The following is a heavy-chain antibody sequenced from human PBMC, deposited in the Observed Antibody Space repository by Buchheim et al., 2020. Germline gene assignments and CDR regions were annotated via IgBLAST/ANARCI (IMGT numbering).Heavy chain of an antibody. CDR1: GDSISSGGYY. V-gene: IGHV4-61*02. CDR3: ARRTRLTGDSWWLDA. Sequence: QVQLQESGPGLVKPSQTLSLTCTVSGDSISSGGYYWTWIRQPPGKGLEYIGRIYSSGSTNYNSSLKSRVTISVDTSKNQFSLKLSSVTAADTAVYYCARRTRLTGDSWWLDAWGQG. J-gene: IGHJ5*02. CDR2: IYSSGST. D-gene: IGHD7-27*01.